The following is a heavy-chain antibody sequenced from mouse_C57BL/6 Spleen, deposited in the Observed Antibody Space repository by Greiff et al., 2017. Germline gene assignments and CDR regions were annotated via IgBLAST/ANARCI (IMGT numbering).Heavy chain of an antibody. V-gene: IGHV1-19*01. D-gene: IGHD4-1*01. CDR1: GYTFTDYY. J-gene: IGHJ2*01. CDR2: INPYNGGT. CDR3: ARTNWARGDFDY. Sequence: VQLKQSGPVLVKPGASVKMSCKASGYTFTDYYMNWVKQSHGKSLEWIGVINPYNGGTSYNQKFKGKATLTVDKSSSTAYMELNSLTSEDSAVYYCARTNWARGDFDYWGQGTTLTVSS.